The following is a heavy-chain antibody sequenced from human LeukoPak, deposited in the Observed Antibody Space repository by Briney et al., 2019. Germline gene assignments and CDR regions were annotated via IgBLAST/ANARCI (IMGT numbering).Heavy chain of an antibody. CDR1: GFPFSSYS. J-gene: IGHJ4*02. CDR2: ISSSSSYI. D-gene: IGHD6-13*01. CDR3: ARDLTVAAAGSGY. V-gene: IGHV3-21*01. Sequence: GGSLRLSCAASGFPFSSYSMNWVRQAPGKGLEWVSSISSSSSYIYYADSVKGRFTISRDNAKNSLYLQMNSLRAEDTAVYYCARDLTVAAAGSGYWGQGTLVTVSS.